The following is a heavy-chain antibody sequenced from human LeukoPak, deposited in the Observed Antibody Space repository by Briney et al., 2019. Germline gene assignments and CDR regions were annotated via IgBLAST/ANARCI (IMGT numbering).Heavy chain of an antibody. V-gene: IGHV3-21*01. CDR3: ARGGIIGKSYYYYYMDV. CDR1: GFSLSSYI. Sequence: GGSLRLSCAGSGFSLSSYIMKWVRQAPGKGLEWVSSTSSSRSDIYYADSVKGRFTISRDDAKNSLHLQMNRLRAEDTAIYYCARGGIIGKSYYYYYMDVWGKGTTVTVSS. CDR2: TSSSRSDI. D-gene: IGHD3-10*01. J-gene: IGHJ6*03.